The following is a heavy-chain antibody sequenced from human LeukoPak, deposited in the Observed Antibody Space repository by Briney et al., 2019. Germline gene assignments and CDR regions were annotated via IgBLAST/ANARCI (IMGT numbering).Heavy chain of an antibody. J-gene: IGHJ6*02. V-gene: IGHV3-23*01. CDR3: AKDYVAATYYYYGMDV. CDR1: GFTFSNYA. D-gene: IGHD2-15*01. Sequence: GGSLRLSCAASGFTFSNYAMSWVRQAPGKGLEWVSAISGSGGSTYYADSVKGRFTISRDNSKNTLYLQMNSLRAEDTAVYYCAKDYVAATYYYYGMDVWGQGTTVTVSS. CDR2: ISGSGGST.